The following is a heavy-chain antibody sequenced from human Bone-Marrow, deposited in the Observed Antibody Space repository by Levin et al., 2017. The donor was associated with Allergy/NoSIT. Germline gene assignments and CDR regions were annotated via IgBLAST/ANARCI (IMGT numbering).Heavy chain of an antibody. CDR1: GFSFNDHS. Sequence: GESLKISCAASGFSFNDHSMNWVRQAPGKGLEWVGRTRNKANIYTTEYAASVKGRFTISRDDSRSSLFPQMNSLQTEDTAVYYCAREGDSSAYYIDFDYWGQGTLVTVSS. D-gene: IGHD6-19*01. V-gene: IGHV3-72*01. CDR3: AREGDSSAYYIDFDY. CDR2: TRNKANIYTT. J-gene: IGHJ4*02.